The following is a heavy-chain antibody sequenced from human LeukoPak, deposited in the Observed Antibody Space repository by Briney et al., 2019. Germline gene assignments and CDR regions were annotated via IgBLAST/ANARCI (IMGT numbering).Heavy chain of an antibody. CDR3: ARNLPGFDY. CDR1: GFTVTSYW. Sequence: GGSLRLSCAASGFTVTSYWMSWVRQAPGKGLEWVAKIKQDGSEKYYVDSVKGRFTISRDNANNSLYLQMNSLRAEDTAMYYCARNLPGFDYWGQGTLVTVSS. V-gene: IGHV3-7*03. J-gene: IGHJ4*02. CDR2: IKQDGSEK.